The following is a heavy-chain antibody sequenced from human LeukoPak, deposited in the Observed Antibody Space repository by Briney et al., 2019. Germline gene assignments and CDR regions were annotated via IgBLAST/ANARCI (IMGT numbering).Heavy chain of an antibody. J-gene: IGHJ4*02. CDR2: ISSSAGNT. Sequence: PGGSLRLSCSASGFTFGSYAMSWVRQAPGKGLEWVSTISSSAGNTYYADSVKGRFTISRDNSKNTLYVQMNSLRAEDTAVYYYAKRGHSSSSGAPDFDYWGQGTLVTVSS. V-gene: IGHV3-23*01. D-gene: IGHD6-6*01. CDR3: AKRGHSSSSGAPDFDY. CDR1: GFTFGSYA.